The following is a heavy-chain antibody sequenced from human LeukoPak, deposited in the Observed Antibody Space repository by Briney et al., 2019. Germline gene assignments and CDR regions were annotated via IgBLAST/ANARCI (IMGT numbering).Heavy chain of an antibody. V-gene: IGHV1-18*01. CDR3: ARVSDILTGYSDNWFDP. Sequence: ASVKVSCKASGYTFTSYGINWVRQAPGQGLEWMGWISAYNGNTNYAQKLQGRVTMTTDTSTSTAYMELRSLRSDDTAVYYCARVSDILTGYSDNWFDPWGQGTLVTVSS. CDR1: GYTFTSYG. D-gene: IGHD3-9*01. CDR2: ISAYNGNT. J-gene: IGHJ5*02.